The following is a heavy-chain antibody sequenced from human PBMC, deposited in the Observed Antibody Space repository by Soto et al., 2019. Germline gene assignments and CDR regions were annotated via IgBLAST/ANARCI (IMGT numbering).Heavy chain of an antibody. D-gene: IGHD3-16*01. CDR3: ASYDRDRYFDY. CDR2: IIASGGST. CDR1: GFTFSSHA. V-gene: IGHV3-23*01. J-gene: IGHJ4*02. Sequence: EVQLLESGGGLVQTGGSLRLSCAASGFTFSSHAMHWVRQAPGKGPEWVSGIIASGGSTYYADSGKGRFTVSRDNSKNTLYLQMNTLRAEDTAIYYRASYDRDRYFDYWGQGALVTVSS.